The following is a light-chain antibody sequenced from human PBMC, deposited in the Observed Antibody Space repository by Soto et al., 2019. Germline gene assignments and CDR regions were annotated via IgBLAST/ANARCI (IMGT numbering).Light chain of an antibody. Sequence: QSVLTQAPSVSAAPGQKVTISCSGSSSNIGKNYVSWYQQLPGTAPKLLIYDNNKRPSGIPDRFSGSKSGNTASLTISGLQAEDEADYDCCSYAGSDILIFGGGTKLTVL. V-gene: IGLV1-51*01. J-gene: IGLJ2*01. CDR2: DNN. CDR3: CSYAGSDILI. CDR1: SSNIGKNY.